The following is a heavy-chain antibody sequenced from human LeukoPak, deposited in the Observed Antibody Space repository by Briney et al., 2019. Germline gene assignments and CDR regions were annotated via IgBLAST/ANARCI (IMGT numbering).Heavy chain of an antibody. J-gene: IGHJ4*02. D-gene: IGHD6-19*01. CDR1: GFIFDDYA. CDR3: AKFQNYDIKVAGTHY. CDR2: ISWNGGNT. Sequence: GGSLRLSCTASGFIFDDYAMHWVRQAPGKGLEWVSGISWNGGNTDYAASVKGRFTVSRDNAKNSLYLQMSSLRPEDTALYYCAKFQNYDIKVAGTHYWGQGTLVTVSS. V-gene: IGHV3-9*01.